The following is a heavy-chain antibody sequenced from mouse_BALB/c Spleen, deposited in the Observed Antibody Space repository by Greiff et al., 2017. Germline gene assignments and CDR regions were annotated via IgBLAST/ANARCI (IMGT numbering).Heavy chain of an antibody. V-gene: IGHV5-17*02. CDR1: GFTFSSFG. CDR3: ARSDWY. D-gene: IGHD2-13*01. Sequence: EVQVVESGGGLVQPGGSRKLSCAASGFTFSSFGMHWVRQAPEKGLEWVAYISSGSSTIYYADTVKGRFTISRDNPKNTLFLQMTSLRSEDTAMYYCARSDWYWGQGTLVTVSA. J-gene: IGHJ3*01. CDR2: ISSGSSTI.